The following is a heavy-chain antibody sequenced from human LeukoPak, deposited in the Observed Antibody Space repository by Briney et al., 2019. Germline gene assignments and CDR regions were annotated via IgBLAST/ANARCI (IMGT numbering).Heavy chain of an antibody. V-gene: IGHV3-43D*03. D-gene: IGHD2-15*01. CDR2: ISWDGGRT. J-gene: IGHJ4*02. CDR3: ARQLGYCSDGTCYFDY. CDR1: GFTFDDYA. Sequence: GKSLRLSCAASGFTFDDYAMHWVRQAPGKGLEWVSLISWDGGRTYYADSVKGRFTISRDNSKNTLHLQMNSLRAEDTAVYHCARQLGYCSDGTCYFDYWGQGTLVTVSS.